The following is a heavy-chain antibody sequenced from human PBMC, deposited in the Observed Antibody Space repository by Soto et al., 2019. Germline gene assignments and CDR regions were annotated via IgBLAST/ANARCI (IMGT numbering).Heavy chain of an antibody. CDR1: GYSFTSLD. V-gene: IGHV1-8*01. CDR3: ARGDTAGVDY. D-gene: IGHD1-26*01. CDR2: MQPSSGKT. J-gene: IGHJ4*02. Sequence: QVQLVQSGAEVREPGASVKVSCKASGYSFTSLDINWVRQTTGQGLEWMGWMQPSSGKTGYAQKFQGRVTMTRDTSINTAYKELSSLTSDDTAFYYCARGDTAGVDYWGQGTLVTVSS.